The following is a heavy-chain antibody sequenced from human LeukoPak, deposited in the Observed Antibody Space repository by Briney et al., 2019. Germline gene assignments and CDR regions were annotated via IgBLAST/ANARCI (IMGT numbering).Heavy chain of an antibody. CDR2: ISWNSGNI. Sequence: HTGRSLRLSCAAAGFKFDDYGMHWVRQGPGKGLEWVSSISWNSGNIVYADSVKGSFTMARDKANNSVYLQMNSLRTEDTALYYCAKDISIGGFAVGYYHGVDVWGHGTTVTVSS. CDR1: GFKFDDYG. D-gene: IGHD5-12*01. CDR3: AKDISIGGFAVGYYHGVDV. V-gene: IGHV3-9*01. J-gene: IGHJ6*02.